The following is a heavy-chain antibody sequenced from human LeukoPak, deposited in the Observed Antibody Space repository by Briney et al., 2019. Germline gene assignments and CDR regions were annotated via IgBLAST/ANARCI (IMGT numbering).Heavy chain of an antibody. D-gene: IGHD6-13*01. Sequence: PSETLSLTCTVPGGSISSGDYYWSWIRQPPGKGLEWIGYIYYSGSTYYNPSLKSRVTISVDTSKNQFSLKLSSVTAADTAVYYCARTIAAAGPFDYWGQGTLVTVSS. CDR3: ARTIAAAGPFDY. V-gene: IGHV4-30-4*08. CDR1: GGSISSGDYY. J-gene: IGHJ4*02. CDR2: IYYSGST.